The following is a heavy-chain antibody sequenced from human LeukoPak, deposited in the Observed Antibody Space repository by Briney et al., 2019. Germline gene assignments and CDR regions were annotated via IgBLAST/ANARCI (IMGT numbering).Heavy chain of an antibody. Sequence: ASAKVSCKASGYTFTSYGISWVRQAPGQGLEWMGWISAYNGNTNYAQKLQGRVTMTTDTSTSTAYMELRSLRSDDTAVYYCARDFMKYQLTCTGAPHAYWGQGTLVTVSS. V-gene: IGHV1-18*01. D-gene: IGHD2-2*01. CDR3: ARDFMKYQLTCTGAPHAY. CDR1: GYTFTSYG. CDR2: ISAYNGNT. J-gene: IGHJ4*02.